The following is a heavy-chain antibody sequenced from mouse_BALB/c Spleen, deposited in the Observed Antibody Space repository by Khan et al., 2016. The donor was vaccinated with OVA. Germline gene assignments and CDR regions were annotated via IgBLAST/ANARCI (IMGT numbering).Heavy chain of an antibody. CDR3: VRGRSY. CDR2: INSSGST. J-gene: IGHJ3*01. Sequence: QLEESGPGLVKPSQSPSLTCTVTGYSITSDYAWNWIRQFPGNRLEWRGYINSSGSTSKKPYLTSRMSISRDTSKNQIFLQLNSVTTEDTATYYCVRGRSYWGQGTLVTVSA. V-gene: IGHV3-2*02. CDR1: GYSITSDYA.